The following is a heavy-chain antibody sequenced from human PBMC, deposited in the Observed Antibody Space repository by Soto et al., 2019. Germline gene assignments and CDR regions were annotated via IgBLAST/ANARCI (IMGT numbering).Heavy chain of an antibody. D-gene: IGHD6-19*01. J-gene: IGHJ4*02. CDR3: AKDLKQWLALDY. CDR1: GFTFSSYS. V-gene: IGHV3-23*01. Sequence: GSLRLSCAASGFTFSSYSMSWVRQAPGKGLEWVSAISGSGGSTYYADSVKGRFTISRDNSKNTLYLQMNSLRAEDTAVYYCAKDLKQWLALDYWGQGTLVTVSS. CDR2: ISGSGGST.